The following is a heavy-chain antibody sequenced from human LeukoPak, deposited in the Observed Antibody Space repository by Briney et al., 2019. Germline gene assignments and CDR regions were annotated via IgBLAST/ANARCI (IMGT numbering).Heavy chain of an antibody. CDR1: GFTFSSYS. V-gene: IGHV3-48*04. J-gene: IGHJ4*02. CDR2: ISSSGSTI. Sequence: GGSLRLSCAASGFTFSSYSMNWVRQAPGKGLEWVSYISSSGSTIYYADSVKGRFTISRDNAKNSLYLQMNSLRVEDTAVYYCARDSQGWGNFDSWGQGTLVSVSS. CDR3: ARDSQGWGNFDS. D-gene: IGHD3-16*01.